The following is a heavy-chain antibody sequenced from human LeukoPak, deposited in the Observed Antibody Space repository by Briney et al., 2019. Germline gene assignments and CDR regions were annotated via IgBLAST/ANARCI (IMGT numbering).Heavy chain of an antibody. CDR2: ISGSTGST. D-gene: IGHD2-15*01. CDR1: GFTFNGNA. CDR3: AKASCRDGTCYFYFQY. Sequence: PGGSLRLSCAPPGFTFNGNAMTWVRQAPGKGLEWVSTISGSTGSTAYADSVKGRFTISRDNSKNTLYLQMNSLRAEDTAVYYCAKASCRDGTCYFYFQYWGQGTLVTVSS. V-gene: IGHV3-23*01. J-gene: IGHJ4*02.